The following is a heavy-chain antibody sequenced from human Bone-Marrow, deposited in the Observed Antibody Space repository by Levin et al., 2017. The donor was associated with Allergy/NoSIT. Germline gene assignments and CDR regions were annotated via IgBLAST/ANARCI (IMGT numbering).Heavy chain of an antibody. D-gene: IGHD5-12*01. CDR2: IIPILGIA. CDR1: GGTFSSYA. Sequence: ASVKVSCKASGGTFSSYAISWVRQAPGQGLEWMGRIIPILGIANYAQKFQGRVTITADKSTSTAYMELSSLRSEDTAVYYCASYCGYSGYDENWFDPWGQGTLVTVSS. V-gene: IGHV1-69*04. J-gene: IGHJ5*02. CDR3: ASYCGYSGYDENWFDP.